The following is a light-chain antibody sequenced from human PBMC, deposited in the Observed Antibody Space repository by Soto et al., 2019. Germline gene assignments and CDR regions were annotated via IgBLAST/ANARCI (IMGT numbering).Light chain of an antibody. Sequence: EVVLTQSPATLSLSPGDRATLSCRASQSVSHALAWYQQKPGQAPRLLIHDASSRATGIPARFSGSGSETDFTLTISSLEPEDFAVYYCQQYNDWPPAFGGGTKVEIK. CDR2: DAS. CDR1: QSVSHA. V-gene: IGKV3-11*01. CDR3: QQYNDWPPA. J-gene: IGKJ4*01.